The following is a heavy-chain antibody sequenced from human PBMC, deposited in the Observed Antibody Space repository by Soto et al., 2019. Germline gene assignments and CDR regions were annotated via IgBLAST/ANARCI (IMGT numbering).Heavy chain of an antibody. J-gene: IGHJ5*02. D-gene: IGHD3-10*01. V-gene: IGHV4-39*01. CDR1: GGSISSSSYY. Sequence: QLQLQESGPGLVKPSETLSLTCTVSGGSISSSSYYWGWIRQPPGKGLEWIGSIYYSGSTYYNPSLKSRVTISVDTSKNQFSLKLSSVTAADTAVYYCARPYGSGSYYQAIWFDPWGQGTLVTVSS. CDR3: ARPYGSGSYYQAIWFDP. CDR2: IYYSGST.